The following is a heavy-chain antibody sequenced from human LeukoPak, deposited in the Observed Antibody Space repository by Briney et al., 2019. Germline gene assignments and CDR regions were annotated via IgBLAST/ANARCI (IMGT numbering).Heavy chain of an antibody. CDR2: ISGSGSST. V-gene: IGHV3-23*01. CDR3: AKDAGYSGATDRSDY. CDR1: GFTFSSYA. D-gene: IGHD4-4*01. Sequence: GGSLRLSCAASGFTFSSYAMSWVRQAPGKRLEWVSGISGSGSSTYSADSVKGRFTISRDNSKNTLYLQMNSLRAEDTAVYYCAKDAGYSGATDRSDYWGQGTLVTVSS. J-gene: IGHJ4*02.